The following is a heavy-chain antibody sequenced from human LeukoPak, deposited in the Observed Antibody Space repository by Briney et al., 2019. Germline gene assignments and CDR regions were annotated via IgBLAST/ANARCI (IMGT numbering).Heavy chain of an antibody. CDR2: ISAYNGNT. J-gene: IGHJ4*02. D-gene: IGHD3-22*01. CDR3: ARDWSGDSSGGYPFDY. CDR1: GYTFTSYG. Sequence: ASVKVSCKASGYTFTSYGISWVRQAPGQGLEWTGWISAYNGNTNYAQKLQGRVTVTTDTSTSTAYMELRSLRSDDTAVYYCARDWSGDSSGGYPFDYWGQGTLVTVSS. V-gene: IGHV1-18*01.